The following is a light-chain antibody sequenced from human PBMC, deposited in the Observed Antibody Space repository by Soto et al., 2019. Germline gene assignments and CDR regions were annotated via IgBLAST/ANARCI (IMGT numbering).Light chain of an antibody. J-gene: IGKJ2*01. Sequence: DIQMTQSPSSLSASVGDRVTITCRASQGVSGYLLWYQQRQGRAPKLLIYAASNLLSGVPSRFSGSGSGANFTLTITSLQTEDSATYYCQQSYMTPHTFGQGTKLETK. CDR3: QQSYMTPHT. V-gene: IGKV1-39*01. CDR2: AAS. CDR1: QGVSGY.